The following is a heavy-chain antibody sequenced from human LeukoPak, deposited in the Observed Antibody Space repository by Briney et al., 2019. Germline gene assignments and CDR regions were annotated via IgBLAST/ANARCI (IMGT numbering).Heavy chain of an antibody. Sequence: GGSLRLSCAASGFTFSSYGMHWVRQAPGKGLEWVAVISYDGSNKYYADSVKGRFTISRDNSKNTLYLQMNSLRAEDTAVYYCASLYYDILTGYPTFDYWGQGTLVTVSS. V-gene: IGHV3-30*03. CDR2: ISYDGSNK. D-gene: IGHD3-9*01. CDR3: ASLYYDILTGYPTFDY. CDR1: GFTFSSYG. J-gene: IGHJ4*02.